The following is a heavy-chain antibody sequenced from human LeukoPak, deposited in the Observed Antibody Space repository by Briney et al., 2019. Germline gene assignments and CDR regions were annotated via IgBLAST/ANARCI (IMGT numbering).Heavy chain of an antibody. Sequence: PSETLSLTCTVSGGSISSGGYYWSWIRQHPGKGLEWIGYIYYSGSTYYNPSLKSRVTISVDTSKNQFSLKLSSVTAADTAVYYCARYTDSSGYYYDYWGQGTLVTVSS. J-gene: IGHJ4*02. CDR2: IYYSGST. D-gene: IGHD3-22*01. CDR3: ARYTDSSGYYYDY. V-gene: IGHV4-30-4*08. CDR1: GGSISSGGYY.